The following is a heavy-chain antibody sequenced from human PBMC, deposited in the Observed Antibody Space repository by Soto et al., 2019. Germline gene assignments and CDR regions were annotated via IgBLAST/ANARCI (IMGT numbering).Heavy chain of an antibody. Sequence: ASVTVSCQASGYTFTSYAMHWVRQAPGQRLEWMGWINAGNGNTKYSQKFQGRVTITADESTSTAYMELSSLRSEDTAVYYCARDRPCSGGSCYSSLYGMDVWGQGTTVTVSS. CDR3: ARDRPCSGGSCYSSLYGMDV. CDR1: GYTFTSYA. J-gene: IGHJ6*02. D-gene: IGHD2-15*01. CDR2: INAGNGNT. V-gene: IGHV1-3*01.